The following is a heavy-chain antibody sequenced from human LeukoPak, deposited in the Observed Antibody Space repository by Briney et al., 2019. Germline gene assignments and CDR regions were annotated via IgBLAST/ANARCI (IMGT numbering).Heavy chain of an antibody. CDR2: IYPADSDT. CDR1: GFSFTSYW. CDR3: ARFWTGYSDY. D-gene: IGHD3/OR15-3a*01. V-gene: IGHV5-51*01. J-gene: IGHJ4*02. Sequence: GESPKIFCKGSGFSFTSYWFGWVRQMPGKGLEWMGLIYPADSDTRYSPSFQGQVTISADRSISTAYLQWSSLKASDTAMYYCARFWTGYSDYWGQGTLVTVSS.